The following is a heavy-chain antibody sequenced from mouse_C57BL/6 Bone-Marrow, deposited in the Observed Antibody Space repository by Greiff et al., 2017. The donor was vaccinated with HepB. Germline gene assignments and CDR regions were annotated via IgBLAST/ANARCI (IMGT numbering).Heavy chain of an antibody. CDR3: ARTMVTTSAMDY. Sequence: EVKVVESGGGLVQPGESLKLSCESNEYEFPSHDMSWVRKTPEKRLELVAAINSDGGSTYYPDAMERRFIISRDNTKKTLYLQMSSLRSEDTALYYCARTMVTTSAMDYWGQGTSVTVSS. CDR1: EYEFPSHD. CDR2: INSDGGST. V-gene: IGHV5-2*01. D-gene: IGHD2-2*01. J-gene: IGHJ4*01.